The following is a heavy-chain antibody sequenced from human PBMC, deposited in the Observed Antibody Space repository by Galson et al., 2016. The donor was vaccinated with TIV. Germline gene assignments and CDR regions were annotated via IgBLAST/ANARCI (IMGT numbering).Heavy chain of an antibody. J-gene: IGHJ6*02. CDR2: ISSTSNNI. CDR3: ARTGNYYHYAMDV. D-gene: IGHD7-27*01. CDR1: GFTFSNYN. V-gene: IGHV3-21*01. Sequence: SLRLSCAASGFTFSNYNMNWVRQAPGKGLEWVSSISSTSNNIYSGDPGKRRFTISIDNAQNSLHLHMNRMRAEDTAIYFCARTGNYYHYAMDVWGQGTTVTVSS.